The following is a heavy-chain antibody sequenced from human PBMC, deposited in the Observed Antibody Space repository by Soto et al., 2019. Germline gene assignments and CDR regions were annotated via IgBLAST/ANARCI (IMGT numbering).Heavy chain of an antibody. V-gene: IGHV4-59*01. CDR2: IYYIGST. J-gene: IGHJ4*01. CDR1: GGSISNYY. Sequence: PSETLSLTCAVSGGSISNYYWSWIRQPPGKGLEWIGYIYYIGSTSYNPSLKSRVTISVDTSKNQFSLNLNSVTAADTAVYYCARAGRKWGHFHYWGQATRVSVAS. D-gene: IGHD1-26*01. CDR3: ARAGRKWGHFHY.